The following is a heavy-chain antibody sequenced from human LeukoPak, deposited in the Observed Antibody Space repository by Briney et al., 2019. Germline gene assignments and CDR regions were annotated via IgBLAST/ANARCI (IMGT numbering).Heavy chain of an antibody. CDR1: GYTFT. CDR3: ARDNDSRDPPHFDY. V-gene: IGHV1-46*01. CDR2: INPSGGST. J-gene: IGHJ4*02. D-gene: IGHD3-16*01. Sequence: GASVKVSCKASGYTFTMHWVRQAPGQGLEWMGIINPSGGSTSYAQKFQGRVTMTRDTSTSTVYMELSSLRSEDTAVYYCARDNDSRDPPHFDYWGQGTLVTVSS.